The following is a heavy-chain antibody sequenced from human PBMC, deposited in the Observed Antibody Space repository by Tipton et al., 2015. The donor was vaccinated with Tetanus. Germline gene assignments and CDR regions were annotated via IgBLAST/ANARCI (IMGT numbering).Heavy chain of an antibody. CDR1: GFTFNGYG. CDR3: ARESLHSSAWYGGSLDS. J-gene: IGHJ4*02. Sequence: SLRLSCAASGFTFNGYGMHWVRQAPGKGLEWVSYVSAASTYKYSAESLRGRFTISRDNAKNSLYLQMNSLRVDDTAVYYCARESLHSSAWYGGSLDSWGPGTLVTVSS. D-gene: IGHD6-19*01. CDR2: VSAASTYK. V-gene: IGHV3-21*04.